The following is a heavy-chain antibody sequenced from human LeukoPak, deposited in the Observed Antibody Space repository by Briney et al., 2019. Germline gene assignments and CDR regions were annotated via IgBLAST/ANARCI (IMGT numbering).Heavy chain of an antibody. J-gene: IGHJ4*02. CDR2: ISTSSTR. CDR1: GFTLTGYT. CDR3: AGGLLRYSDY. D-gene: IGHD3-9*01. V-gene: IGHV3-48*02. Sequence: PGGSLRLSCAASGFTLTGYTMTWVRQAPRKGLDWISSISTSSTRYYADSVKGRFTVSRDNAKDSLSLQMNSLRDEDTAVYYCAGGLLRYSDYWGRGTLVTVSS.